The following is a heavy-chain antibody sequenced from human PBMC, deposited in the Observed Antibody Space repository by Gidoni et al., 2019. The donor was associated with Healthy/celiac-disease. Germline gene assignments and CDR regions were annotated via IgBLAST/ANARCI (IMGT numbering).Heavy chain of an antibody. J-gene: IGHJ4*02. Sequence: EVQLVESGGGLVKPGVSLRLSCAASGFPFSSYCMNWVREAPGKGLEWVSFISSRSSYIYYADSVKGRFTISRDNAKNSLYLQMNSLRAEDTAVYYCARDGGYGYWIDYWGQGTLVTVSS. CDR3: ARDGGYGYWIDY. D-gene: IGHD5-18*01. CDR2: ISSRSSYI. V-gene: IGHV3-21*01. CDR1: GFPFSSYC.